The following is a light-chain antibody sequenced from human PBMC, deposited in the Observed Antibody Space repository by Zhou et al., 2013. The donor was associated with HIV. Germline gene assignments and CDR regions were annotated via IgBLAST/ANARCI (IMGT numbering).Light chain of an antibody. J-gene: IGKJ5*01. CDR2: KAS. CDR1: QSISSW. Sequence: DIQMTQSPSTLSASVGDRVTITCRASQSISSWLAWYQQKPGKAPKLLLFKASDLEGGVPSRFSGSGSGTEFTLTISSLQPDDVATYHCQQYNSYPITFGQGTRLEVK. CDR3: QQYNSYPIT. V-gene: IGKV1-5*03.